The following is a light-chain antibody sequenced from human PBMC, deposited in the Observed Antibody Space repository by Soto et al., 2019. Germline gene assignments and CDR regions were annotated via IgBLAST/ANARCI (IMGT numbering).Light chain of an antibody. CDR3: QQYGSSPYT. V-gene: IGKV3-20*01. J-gene: IGKJ2*01. Sequence: EIVLTQSPGTLSLSPGERATLSCRASQSVSGSCLAWYQQKPGQAPRLLTYGASSRATGIPDRFSGSGSGTDFTLTISRLEPEDFAVYYCQQYGSSPYTFGQGTKLEIK. CDR2: GAS. CDR1: QSVSGSC.